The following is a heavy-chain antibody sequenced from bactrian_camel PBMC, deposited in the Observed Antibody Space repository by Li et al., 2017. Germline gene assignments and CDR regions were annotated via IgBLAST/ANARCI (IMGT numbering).Heavy chain of an antibody. V-gene: IGHV3S54*01. CDR1: GRIYKDC. Sequence: HVQLVESGGDSVQAGGSLRLSCVASGRIYKDCLGWFRQAPGKEREGVAAIVTSGEATYYADSVKGRFSISRDNARYTVYLQMDSLKSEDTALYYCGLGAAAFSYWGQGTQVTVS. CDR3: GLGAAAFSY. J-gene: IGHJ6*01. D-gene: IGHD5*01. CDR2: IVTSGEAT.